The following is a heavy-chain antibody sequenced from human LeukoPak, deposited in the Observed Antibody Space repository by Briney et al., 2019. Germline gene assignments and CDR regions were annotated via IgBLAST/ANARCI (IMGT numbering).Heavy chain of an antibody. Sequence: SETLSLTCTVSGGSLSYYYWSWIRQPPGKGLEWIGYIYYSGSTNYSPSLRSRVTISVDTSKNQFSLKLNSVTAADTAVYYCAREGSAARSPYFDYWGQGTLVTVSS. CDR1: GGSLSYYY. CDR2: IYYSGST. J-gene: IGHJ4*02. D-gene: IGHD6-13*01. CDR3: AREGSAARSPYFDY. V-gene: IGHV4-59*01.